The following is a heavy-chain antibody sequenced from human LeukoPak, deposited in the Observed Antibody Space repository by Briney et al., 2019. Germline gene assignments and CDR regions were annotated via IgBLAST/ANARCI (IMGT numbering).Heavy chain of an antibody. J-gene: IGHJ4*02. D-gene: IGHD1-26*01. CDR3: AKDKAYSGSYCFDY. CDR1: GFTVSSDY. Sequence: GGSLRLSCAASGFTVSSDYMSWVRQAPGKGLEWVSVIYSGGSTYYADSVKGRFTISRDNSKNTLYLQMNSLRAEDTAVYYCAKDKAYSGSYCFDYWGQGTLVTVSS. V-gene: IGHV3-53*01. CDR2: IYSGGST.